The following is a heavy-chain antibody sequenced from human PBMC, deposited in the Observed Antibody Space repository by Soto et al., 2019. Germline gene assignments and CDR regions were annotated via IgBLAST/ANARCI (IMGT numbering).Heavy chain of an antibody. Sequence: QVQLVESGGGVVQPGRSLRLSCAASGFTFSSYGMHWVRQAPGKGLEWVAVIWDDGSNKYYADSVKGRFTISRDNSKNTLYLQMNSLRAEDTAVYYCARDTWSSGYYGGWYFDLWGRGTLVTVSS. J-gene: IGHJ2*01. CDR2: IWDDGSNK. CDR3: ARDTWSSGYYGGWYFDL. D-gene: IGHD3-22*01. V-gene: IGHV3-33*01. CDR1: GFTFSSYG.